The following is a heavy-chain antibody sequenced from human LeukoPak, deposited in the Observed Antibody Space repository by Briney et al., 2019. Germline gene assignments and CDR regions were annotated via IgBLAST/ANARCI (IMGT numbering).Heavy chain of an antibody. J-gene: IGHJ4*02. CDR2: IYHSGST. D-gene: IGHD3-9*01. Sequence: PSETLSLTCAVYGGSFSAHYWNWIRQPPGKGLEWIGEIYHSGSTNYNPSLKSRVTISVDKSKNQFSLKLSSVTAADTAVYYCATFYDILTLWGQGTLVTVSS. CDR3: ATFYDILTL. CDR1: GGSFSAHY. V-gene: IGHV4-34*01.